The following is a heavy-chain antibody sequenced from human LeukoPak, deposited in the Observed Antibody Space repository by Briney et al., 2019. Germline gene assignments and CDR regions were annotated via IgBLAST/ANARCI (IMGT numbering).Heavy chain of an antibody. Sequence: PSETLSLTCAVYGGSFSGYYWSWIRQPPGKGLEWIGEINHSGSTNYNPSLKSRVTISVDTSKNQFSLKLSSVTAADTAVYYCARVQIVVMVAATLRREYYFDYWGQGTLVTVSS. CDR3: ARVQIVVMVAATLRREYYFDY. D-gene: IGHD2-15*01. CDR1: GGSFSGYY. V-gene: IGHV4-34*01. J-gene: IGHJ4*02. CDR2: INHSGST.